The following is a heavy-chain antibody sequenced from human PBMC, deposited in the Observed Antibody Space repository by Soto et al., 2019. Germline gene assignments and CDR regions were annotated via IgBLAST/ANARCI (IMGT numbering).Heavy chain of an antibody. CDR2: INHGGSDK. J-gene: IGHJ4*02. CDR3: ARYFDWVYDY. Sequence: GGSLRLSCAASGFIFRSFWTSWVRQAPGKGLEWVANINHGGSDKYYVDSVKGRFTIPRDNAKNSLFLEMNSLRVEDTAVYFCARYFDWVYDYWGQGTLVTVSS. V-gene: IGHV3-7*01. D-gene: IGHD3-9*01. CDR1: GFIFRSFW.